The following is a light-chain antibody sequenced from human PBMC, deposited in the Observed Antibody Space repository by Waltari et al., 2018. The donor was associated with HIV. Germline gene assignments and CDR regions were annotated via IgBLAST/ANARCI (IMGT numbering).Light chain of an antibody. CDR3: CSYAGTYTYAV. CDR2: DVT. CDR1: SSDVGGYHS. Sequence: QSALTQPRSLSGSPGQSVTLSCTGTSSDVGGYHSYSWYQHRPGNAPKLIIYDVTKRPSGVPDRFSGSKSDHTASLTISGLQPEDEADYYCCSYAGTYTYAVFGGGTQLTVL. J-gene: IGLJ7*01. V-gene: IGLV2-11*01.